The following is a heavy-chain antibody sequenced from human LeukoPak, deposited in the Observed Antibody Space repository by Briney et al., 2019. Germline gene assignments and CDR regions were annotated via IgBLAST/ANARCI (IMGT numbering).Heavy chain of an antibody. J-gene: IGHJ5*02. CDR3: ARDVDYYGSGSYFGWFDP. D-gene: IGHD3-10*01. V-gene: IGHV1-69*13. CDR1: GGTFSSYA. Sequence: ASVKVSCKASGGTFSSYAISWVRQAPGQGLEWMGGIIPIFGTANYAQKFQGRVTITADESTSTAYMELSSLRSEDTAVYYCARDVDYYGSGSYFGWFDPWGQGTLVTVSS. CDR2: IIPIFGTA.